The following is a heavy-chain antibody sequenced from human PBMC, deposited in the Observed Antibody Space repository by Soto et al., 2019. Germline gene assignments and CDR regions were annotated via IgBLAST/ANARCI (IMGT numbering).Heavy chain of an antibody. J-gene: IGHJ3*02. CDR2: VYYSGST. Sequence: WTWIRQPPGKGLEWIGYVYYSGSTKYDPSLKSRVTISVDTSKKQLSLKLSSVTAADTAMYYCARAAIVAATIDALDIWGQGTMVTVSS. D-gene: IGHD2-15*01. CDR3: ARAAIVAATIDALDI. V-gene: IGHV4-59*12.